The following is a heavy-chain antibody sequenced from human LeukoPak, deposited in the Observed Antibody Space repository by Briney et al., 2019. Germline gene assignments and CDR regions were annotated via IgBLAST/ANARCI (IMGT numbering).Heavy chain of an antibody. V-gene: IGHV3-21*01. CDR3: ARGNRGASFDY. D-gene: IGHD3-10*01. J-gene: IGHJ4*02. Sequence: GGSLRHSCAASGFTFISYSMNWVRQAPGKGLEWVSSISSSSSYIYYADSVKGRFTISRDNAKNSLYLQMNSLRAEDTAVYYCARGNRGASFDYWGQGTLVTVSS. CDR1: GFTFISYS. CDR2: ISSSSSYI.